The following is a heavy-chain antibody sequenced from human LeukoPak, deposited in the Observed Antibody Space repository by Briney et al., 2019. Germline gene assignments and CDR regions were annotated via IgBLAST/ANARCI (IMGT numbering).Heavy chain of an antibody. CDR1: GFTFSSYS. D-gene: IGHD3-10*01. V-gene: IGHV3-21*01. J-gene: IGHJ3*02. Sequence: GGSLRLSCPASGFTFSSYSMNWVRQAPGKGLEWVSSISSSSRYIYYAGSVKGRFTISRDNAKNSLYLQMNSLRAEDTAVYYCARDHYGSGSAFDIWGQGTMVTVSS. CDR2: ISSSSRYI. CDR3: ARDHYGSGSAFDI.